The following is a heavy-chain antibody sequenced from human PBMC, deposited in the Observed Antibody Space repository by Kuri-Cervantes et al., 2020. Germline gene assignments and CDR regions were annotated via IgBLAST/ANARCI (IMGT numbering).Heavy chain of an antibody. V-gene: IGHV3-53*05. CDR2: IYSGGST. D-gene: IGHD5-12*01. Sequence: GGSLRLSCAASGFTVSSNYMSWVRQAPGKGLEWVSVIYSGGSTYYADSVKGRFIVSRDNFKNTLYLQMNSLRAEDTAVYYCARLGYSGLLGYWGQGTLVTVSS. CDR1: GFTVSSNY. CDR3: ARLGYSGLLGY. J-gene: IGHJ4*02.